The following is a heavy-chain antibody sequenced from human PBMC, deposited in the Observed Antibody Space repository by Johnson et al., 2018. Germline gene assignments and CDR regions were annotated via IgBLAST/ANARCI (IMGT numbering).Heavy chain of an antibody. CDR3: ARSKGYSSGWSAYYYYYMDV. V-gene: IGHV3-11*04. J-gene: IGHJ6*03. D-gene: IGHD6-19*01. Sequence: QVQLVESGGGLVKPGGSLRLSCAASGFTFSDYYMSWIRQAPGKGLEWVSYISSSGSTIYYADSVKGRFTISRDNDKNSLYLQMNSLRAEDTAGYYCARSKGYSSGWSAYYYYYMDVWGKGTTVTVSS. CDR1: GFTFSDYY. CDR2: ISSSGSTI.